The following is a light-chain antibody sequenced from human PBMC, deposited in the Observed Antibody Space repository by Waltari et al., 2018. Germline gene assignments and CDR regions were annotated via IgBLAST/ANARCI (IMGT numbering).Light chain of an antibody. V-gene: IGLV2-8*01. CDR2: EVT. Sequence: QSALTQPPSASGSPGQSVTISCTGTSSDVGAYNYVSWYQQHPGKAPKLVIYEVTKRPAGVPDLFSGSKSGNAASLTVSGLQAEDEADYYCSSYAGSNKGVFGGGTHLTVL. CDR1: SSDVGAYNY. J-gene: IGLJ2*01. CDR3: SSYAGSNKGV.